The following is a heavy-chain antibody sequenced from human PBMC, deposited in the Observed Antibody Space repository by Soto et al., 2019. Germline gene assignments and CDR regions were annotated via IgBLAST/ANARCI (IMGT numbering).Heavy chain of an antibody. J-gene: IGHJ4*02. CDR2: IYHSGST. Sequence: QVQLQESGPGLVKPSGTLSLTCAVSGGSISSRNWWSWVRQPPGKGLEWIGDIYHSGSTNYNPSLKSRVTISVDKSKNQFSLKLSSVTAADTAVYYCARDTTVVAAADAYYFDYWGQGTLVTVSS. CDR1: GGSISSRNW. V-gene: IGHV4-4*02. CDR3: ARDTTVVAAADAYYFDY. D-gene: IGHD6-13*01.